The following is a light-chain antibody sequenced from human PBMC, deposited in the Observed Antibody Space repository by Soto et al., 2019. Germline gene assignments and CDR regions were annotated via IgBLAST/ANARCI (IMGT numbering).Light chain of an antibody. CDR1: QSVSSSY. Sequence: EIVVTQSPGTLSLSPGERATLSCRASQSVSSSYLAWYQQKPGQAPRLLIYGASSRATGIPDRFSGSGSGTDFTLTSSRLEPEDFAVYYCQQYGSSLLTFGGGTKVEIK. V-gene: IGKV3-20*01. J-gene: IGKJ4*01. CDR3: QQYGSSLLT. CDR2: GAS.